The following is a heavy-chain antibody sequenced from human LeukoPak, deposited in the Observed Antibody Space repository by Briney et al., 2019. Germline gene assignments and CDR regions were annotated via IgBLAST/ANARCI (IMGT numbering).Heavy chain of an antibody. Sequence: GGSLRRSCAASGFTFSSYAMSWVRQAPGKGLEWVSGISGSGGSTYYAGSVKGRFTISRDNSKNTLYLQMNSLRAEDTAVYYCAKVMYYYDSSGYPYFDCWGQGTLVTVSS. CDR2: ISGSGGST. D-gene: IGHD3-22*01. J-gene: IGHJ4*02. CDR1: GFTFSSYA. CDR3: AKVMYYYDSSGYPYFDC. V-gene: IGHV3-23*01.